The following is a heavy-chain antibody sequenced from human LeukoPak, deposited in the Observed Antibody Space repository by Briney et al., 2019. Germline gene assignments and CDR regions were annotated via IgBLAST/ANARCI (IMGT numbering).Heavy chain of an antibody. V-gene: IGHV1-46*01. CDR3: ARDQGDILAWPYYMDV. D-gene: IGHD3-9*01. Sequence: ASVKVSCKASGYTFTSYYMHWVRQTPGQGLEWMGIINPSGGSTSYAQKFQGRVTMTRDTSTSTVYMELSSLRSEDTAVYYCARDQGDILAWPYYMDVWGKGTTVTISS. J-gene: IGHJ6*03. CDR2: INPSGGST. CDR1: GYTFTSYY.